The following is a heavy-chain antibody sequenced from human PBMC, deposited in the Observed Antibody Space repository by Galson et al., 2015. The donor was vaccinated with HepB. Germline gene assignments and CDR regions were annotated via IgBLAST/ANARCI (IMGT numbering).Heavy chain of an antibody. J-gene: IGHJ4*02. Sequence: SVKVSCKASGYTFTSYGISWVRQAPGQGLEWMGWISADNGNTNYAQKLQGRVTMTTDTSTSTAYMELSSLRSDDTAVYYCARGDGSGWYGGGEYYVDYWGQGTLVTVSS. CDR1: GYTFTSYG. V-gene: IGHV1-18*04. D-gene: IGHD6-19*01. CDR3: ARGDGSGWYGGGEYYVDY. CDR2: ISADNGNT.